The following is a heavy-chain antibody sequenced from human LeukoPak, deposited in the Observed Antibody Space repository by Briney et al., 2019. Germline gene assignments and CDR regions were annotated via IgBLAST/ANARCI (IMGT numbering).Heavy chain of an antibody. CDR2: ISADGNNQ. CDR1: GFTFRSHA. V-gene: IGHV3-30*04. CDR3: ARDQSGYTGSLFY. J-gene: IGHJ4*02. Sequence: GRPLRLSCAASGFTFRSHALYWVRQAPGKGLEWVAVISADGNNQHYADSVKGRFSISRDISKNTLYLQMDTLRIDGTALYYCARDQSGYTGSLFYWGQGTLVIVSS. D-gene: IGHD1-26*01.